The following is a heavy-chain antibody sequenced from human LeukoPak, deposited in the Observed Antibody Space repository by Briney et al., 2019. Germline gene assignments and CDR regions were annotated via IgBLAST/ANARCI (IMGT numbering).Heavy chain of an antibody. CDR1: GGSISSYY. V-gene: IGHV4-4*07. Sequence: SETLSLTCTVSGGSISSYYWSWIRQPAGKGLEWIGRLYTSGSTNYNPSLKSRVTMSVDTSKNQFSLKLSSVTAADTAVYYCAGGPDSRKTGYWGPGTLVTVSS. D-gene: IGHD1-14*01. J-gene: IGHJ4*02. CDR3: AGGPDSRKTGY. CDR2: LYTSGST.